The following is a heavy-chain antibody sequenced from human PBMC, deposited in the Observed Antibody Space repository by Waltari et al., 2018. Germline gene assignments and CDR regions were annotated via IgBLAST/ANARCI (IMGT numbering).Heavy chain of an antibody. J-gene: IGHJ4*02. CDR3: ASGSYDILTGYYDPLDY. D-gene: IGHD3-9*01. CDR1: GYTFTGYY. CDR2: INPNSGGT. Sequence: QVQLVQSGAEVKKPGASVKVSCKASGYTFTGYYMHWVRQAPGQGLEWMGRINPNSGGTNYAQKFQGRVTMTRDTSISTAYMELSRLRSDDTAVYYCASGSYDILTGYYDPLDYWGQGTLVTVSS. V-gene: IGHV1-2*06.